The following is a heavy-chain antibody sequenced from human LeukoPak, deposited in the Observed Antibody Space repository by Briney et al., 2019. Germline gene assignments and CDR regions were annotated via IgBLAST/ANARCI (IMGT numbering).Heavy chain of an antibody. CDR1: GGSVSSGSYY. J-gene: IGHJ6*02. D-gene: IGHD4-17*01. V-gene: IGHV4-61*01. Sequence: SETLSLTCTVSGGSVSSGSYYWSWIRQPPGKGLEWIGYIYYSGSTNYNPSLKSRVTISVDTSKNQFSLKLSSMTAADTAVYYCARDGLTTVTATPYYYGMDVWGQGTTVTVSS. CDR2: IYYSGST. CDR3: ARDGLTTVTATPYYYGMDV.